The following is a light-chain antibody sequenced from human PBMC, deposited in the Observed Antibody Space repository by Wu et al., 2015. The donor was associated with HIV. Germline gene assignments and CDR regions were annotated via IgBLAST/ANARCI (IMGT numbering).Light chain of an antibody. CDR3: QQRINWPLT. CDR1: QTVDKY. Sequence: EIVLTQSPATLSLSPGERATLSCRASQTVDKYLTWYQQKPGQAPRLLMYDVSRRATGIPARFSGSGSGTDFTLTISSLEPEDFAVYYCQQRINWPLTFGGGTKVEIK. CDR2: DVS. J-gene: IGKJ4*01. V-gene: IGKV3-11*01.